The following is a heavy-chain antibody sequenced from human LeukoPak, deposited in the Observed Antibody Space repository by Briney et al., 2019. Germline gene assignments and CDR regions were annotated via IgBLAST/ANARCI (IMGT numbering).Heavy chain of an antibody. CDR1: GFTFTSSA. D-gene: IGHD1-1*01. CDR2: IVVGSGNT. CDR3: AADPRASTGFDP. Sequence: GTSVKVSCKASGFTFTSSAVQWVRQARGQRLEWIGWIVVGSGNTNYAQKFRERVTITRDMSTSTAYMELSSLRSEDTAVYYCAADPRASTGFDPWGQGTLVTVSS. J-gene: IGHJ5*02. V-gene: IGHV1-58*01.